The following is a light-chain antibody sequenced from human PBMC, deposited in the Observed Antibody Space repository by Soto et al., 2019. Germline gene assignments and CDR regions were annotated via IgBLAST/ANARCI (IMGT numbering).Light chain of an antibody. V-gene: IGKV3-20*01. CDR3: QQYHDSPMNT. CDR2: GAS. Sequence: VLPQSPDTLSLSPGDRATLSCRASQSVRSNFLAWYQQKPGQAPRLLIYGASNRAAGIPERFSGSASGTEVTIPISRREPDDAAVYYCQQYHDSPMNTFGQGTKLQIK. CDR1: QSVRSNF. J-gene: IGKJ2*01.